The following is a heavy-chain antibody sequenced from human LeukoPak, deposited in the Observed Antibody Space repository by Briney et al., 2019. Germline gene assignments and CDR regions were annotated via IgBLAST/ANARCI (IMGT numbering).Heavy chain of an antibody. D-gene: IGHD5/OR15-5a*01. CDR1: GFTFSSYG. V-gene: IGHV3-23*01. CDR2: ISGSGGST. Sequence: PGGTLRLSCAASGFTFSSYGMSWVRQAPGKGLEGVSAISGSGGSTYYADSVKGRFTISRDNSKNTLYLQMNSLRAEHTAVYYCAKDLRQAPLDAFDIWGQGTMVTVSS. J-gene: IGHJ3*02. CDR3: AKDLRQAPLDAFDI.